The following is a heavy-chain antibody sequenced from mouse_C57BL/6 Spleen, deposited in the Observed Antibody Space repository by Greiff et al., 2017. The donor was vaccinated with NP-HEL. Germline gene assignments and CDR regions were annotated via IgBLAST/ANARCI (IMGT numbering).Heavy chain of an antibody. CDR2: ISSGGSYT. V-gene: IGHV5-6*01. Sequence: DVHLVESGGDLVKPGGSLKLSCAASGFTFSSYGMSWVRQTPDKRLEWVATISSGGSYTYYPDSVKGRFTISRDNAKNTLYLQMSSLKSEDTAMYYCARPGYGSSYFDYWGQGTTLTVSS. CDR3: ARPGYGSSYFDY. CDR1: GFTFSSYG. J-gene: IGHJ2*01. D-gene: IGHD1-1*01.